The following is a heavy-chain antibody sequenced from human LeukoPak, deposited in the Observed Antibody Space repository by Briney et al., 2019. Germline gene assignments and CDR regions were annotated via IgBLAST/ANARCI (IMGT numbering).Heavy chain of an antibody. J-gene: IGHJ2*01. CDR1: GYTLTGYY. D-gene: IGHD3-10*01. V-gene: IGHV1-2*02. CDR3: ARDSGYFGSGTYSLGYWYFHL. CDR2: INTNSGDT. Sequence: ASVKVSCKASGYTLTGYYMHWMRQAPGQGLEWMGWINTNSGDTHFAQNFQGRVTLTRDTSISTAYMELTSLRSDDTAVYYCARDSGYFGSGTYSLGYWYFHLWGRGTLVTVSS.